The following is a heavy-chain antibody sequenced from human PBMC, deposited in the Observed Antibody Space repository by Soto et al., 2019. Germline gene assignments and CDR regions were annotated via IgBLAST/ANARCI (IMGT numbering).Heavy chain of an antibody. D-gene: IGHD6-19*01. J-gene: IGHJ4*02. CDR2: ISGSGGST. V-gene: IGHV3-23*01. Sequence: GGSLRLSCAASGFTFSSYAMSWVRQAPGKGLEWVSVISGSGGSTYYADSVKGRFTISRDNSKNTLYLQVNSLRAEDTAVYYCASRSSGWYFDYWGQGTLVTVSS. CDR3: ASRSSGWYFDY. CDR1: GFTFSSYA.